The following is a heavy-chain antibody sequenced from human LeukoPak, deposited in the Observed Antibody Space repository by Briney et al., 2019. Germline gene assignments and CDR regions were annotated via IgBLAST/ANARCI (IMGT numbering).Heavy chain of an antibody. CDR2: IRSKAYGGTT. Sequence: PGGSLRLSCTASGFTFGDYAMSWVRQAPGKGLEWVGFIRSKAYGGTTEYAASVKGRFTISRDDSKSIAYLQMNSLRAEDTAVYYCAIGYSSGWYDLDYWGQGTLVTVSS. V-gene: IGHV3-49*04. D-gene: IGHD6-19*01. J-gene: IGHJ4*02. CDR3: AIGYSSGWYDLDY. CDR1: GFTFGDYA.